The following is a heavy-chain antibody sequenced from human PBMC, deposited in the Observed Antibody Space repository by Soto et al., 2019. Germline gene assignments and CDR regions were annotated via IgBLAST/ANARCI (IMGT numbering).Heavy chain of an antibody. J-gene: IGHJ5*02. CDR2: IYYSGST. V-gene: IGHV4-30-4*01. CDR1: GGSISSGDYY. Sequence: PSETLSLTCTVSGGSISSGDYYWSWIRQPPGKGLEWIGYIYYSGSTFYNPSLKSRVTISVDTSKNQFSLKLSSVTAADTAVYYCARIPIVRGIFWFDPWGQGTLVTVSS. D-gene: IGHD3-10*01. CDR3: ARIPIVRGIFWFDP.